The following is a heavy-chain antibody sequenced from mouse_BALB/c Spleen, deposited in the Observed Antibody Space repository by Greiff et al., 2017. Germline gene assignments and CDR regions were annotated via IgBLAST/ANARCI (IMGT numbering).Heavy chain of an antibody. J-gene: IGHJ4*01. CDR3: ARDRYGNYFYAMDY. CDR1: GFTFSSYG. Sequence: DVKLVESGGGLVQPGGSLNLSCAASGFTFSSYGMSWVRQTPEKRLEWVATISDGGSYTSSPDRVKGRFTISRDNAKNNLYLQMSSLKSEDTAMYYCARDRYGNYFYAMDYWGQGTSVTVSS. V-gene: IGHV5-4*02. D-gene: IGHD2-10*02. CDR2: ISDGGSYT.